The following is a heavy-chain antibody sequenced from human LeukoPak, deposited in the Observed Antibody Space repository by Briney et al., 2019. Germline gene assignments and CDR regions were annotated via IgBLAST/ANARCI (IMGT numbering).Heavy chain of an antibody. CDR2: IYSGGST. CDR3: ARSLEPWKIDY. CDR1: GFTFSSNY. J-gene: IGHJ4*02. D-gene: IGHD1-1*01. Sequence: PGGSLRLSCAASGFTFSSNYMSWVRQAPGKGLEWVSVIYSGGSTYYADSVKGRFTISRHNSKNTLYLQMNSLRAEDTAVYYCARSLEPWKIDYWGQGTLVTVSS. V-gene: IGHV3-53*04.